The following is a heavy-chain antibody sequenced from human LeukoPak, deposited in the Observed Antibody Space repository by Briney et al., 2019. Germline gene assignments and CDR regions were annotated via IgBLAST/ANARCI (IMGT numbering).Heavy chain of an antibody. D-gene: IGHD6-13*01. Sequence: GRSLRLSCTASGFTFGDYAMSWVRQAPGKGLEWVGFIRSKAYGGTTEYAASVKGRFIISRDDSKSIAYLQMNSLKTEDTAVYYCTRVYSSSWYYFDYWGQGTLVTVSS. CDR1: GFTFGDYA. J-gene: IGHJ4*02. CDR2: IRSKAYGGTT. CDR3: TRVYSSSWYYFDY. V-gene: IGHV3-49*04.